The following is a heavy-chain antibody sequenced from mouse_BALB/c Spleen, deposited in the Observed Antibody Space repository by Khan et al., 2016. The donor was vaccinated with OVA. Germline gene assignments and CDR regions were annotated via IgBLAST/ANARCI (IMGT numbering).Heavy chain of an antibody. CDR3: ARPLCFSDTLAY. Sequence: QIQLVQSGPELKKPGETVKISCKASGYTFTNFGMHWVKQAPGKGLEWMGWINTYTGEPTYTDDFKGRFAFSLETSASTAYLQIINLKNEDTATYFWARPLCFSDTLAYWGQGTSVTVSS. CDR1: GYTFTNFG. V-gene: IGHV9-3-1*01. J-gene: IGHJ4*01. CDR2: INTYTGEP. D-gene: IGHD6-1*01.